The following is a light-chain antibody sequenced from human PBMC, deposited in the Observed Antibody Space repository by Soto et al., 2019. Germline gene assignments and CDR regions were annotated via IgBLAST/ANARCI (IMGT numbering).Light chain of an antibody. J-gene: IGLJ1*01. CDR2: LNSDGSH. V-gene: IGLV4-69*01. CDR1: SGHSSYA. CDR3: QTWGTGIQV. Sequence: QLVLTQSPSASASLGASVRLTCTLSSGHSSYAIAWHQQQPEKGPRYLMKLNSDGSHNKGDGIPDRFSGSSSGAERYLTISSIQSEDEADYYCQTWGTGIQVFGTGTKVTVL.